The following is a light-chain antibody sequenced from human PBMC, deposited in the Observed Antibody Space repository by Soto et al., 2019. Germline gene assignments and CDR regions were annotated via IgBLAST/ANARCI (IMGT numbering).Light chain of an antibody. CDR2: GAS. CDR1: QGVGVW. Sequence: DIQMTQSPSSVSASVGDTVTITCRASQGVGVWLGWYQQKPGNAPHLLIYGASGLQVGVPSRFSGTVSGAEFTRTISNLQPEEFAIYYCQQAYRHPLTFGGGTKVEIK. V-gene: IGKV1-12*01. J-gene: IGKJ4*01. CDR3: QQAYRHPLT.